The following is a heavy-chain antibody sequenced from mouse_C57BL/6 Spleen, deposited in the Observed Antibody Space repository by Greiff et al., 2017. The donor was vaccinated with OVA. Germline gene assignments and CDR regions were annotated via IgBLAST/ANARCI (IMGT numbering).Heavy chain of an antibody. CDR1: GYSITSGYY. D-gene: IGHD2-4*01. J-gene: IGHJ3*01. CDR2: ISYDGSN. Sequence: EVQLQQSGPGLVKPSQSLSLTCSVTGYSITSGYYWNWIRQFPGNKLEWMGYISYDGSNNYNPSLKNRISITRDTSKNQIFLKLNSVTTEDTATYYCAREGGYDYVAYWGQGTLVTVSA. V-gene: IGHV3-6*01. CDR3: AREGGYDYVAY.